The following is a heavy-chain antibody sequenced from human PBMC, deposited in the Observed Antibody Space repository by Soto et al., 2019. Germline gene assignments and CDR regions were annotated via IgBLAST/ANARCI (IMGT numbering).Heavy chain of an antibody. J-gene: IGHJ6*02. Sequence: SETLALTCTVSGGSISSYYWSWIRQPPGKGLEWIVYIYYSGSTNYNPSLKSRVTISVDTSKNQFSLKMSSVTAADTAVYYCARGRNNWTTYYYGMDVWGQGTTVTVSS. D-gene: IGHD1-20*01. V-gene: IGHV4-59*01. CDR2: IYYSGST. CDR1: GGSISSYY. CDR3: ARGRNNWTTYYYGMDV.